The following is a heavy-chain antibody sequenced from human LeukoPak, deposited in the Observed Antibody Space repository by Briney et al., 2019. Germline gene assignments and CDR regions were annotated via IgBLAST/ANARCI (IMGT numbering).Heavy chain of an antibody. J-gene: IGHJ4*02. CDR3: TRGRWWLPY. D-gene: IGHD2-15*01. CDR1: GFTFSDFA. CDR2: ISYDGTIQ. V-gene: IGHV3-30*04. Sequence: GGSLRLSCAGSGFTFSDFALHWVRQAPGKGLEWVAVISYDGTIQYYVDSVKGRFTISRDDSKITVYLQLSSLRHDDTGIYYCTRGRWWLPYWGQGTMVTVSS.